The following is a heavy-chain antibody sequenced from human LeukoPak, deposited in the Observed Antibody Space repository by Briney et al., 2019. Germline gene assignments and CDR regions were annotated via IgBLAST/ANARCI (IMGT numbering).Heavy chain of an antibody. Sequence: SETLSLTCAVYGGSFTKHQWSWIRQPPGKGLEWIGAINDGGSTNYNPSLKSRVTISVDTSKNQFSLRLSSMTAADTAVYYCAREIPFKNYFDYWGQGTLVTVSS. CDR1: GGSFTKHQ. D-gene: IGHD2-2*02. J-gene: IGHJ4*02. V-gene: IGHV4-34*01. CDR2: INDGGST. CDR3: AREIPFKNYFDY.